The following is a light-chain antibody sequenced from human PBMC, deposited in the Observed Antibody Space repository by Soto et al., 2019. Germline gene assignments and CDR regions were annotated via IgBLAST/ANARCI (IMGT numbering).Light chain of an antibody. V-gene: IGKV3-15*01. CDR3: HQYNDWPPGT. CDR1: DIISNN. J-gene: IGKJ1*01. Sequence: EIVMTQFPATLSVSPGERATLSCRANDIISNNLAWYQQKPGQAPRLLVYGASTRATGIPARFSGSGSGTDFTLTISSLQSEDFAVYYWHQYNDWPPGTFGQGTRVESK. CDR2: GAS.